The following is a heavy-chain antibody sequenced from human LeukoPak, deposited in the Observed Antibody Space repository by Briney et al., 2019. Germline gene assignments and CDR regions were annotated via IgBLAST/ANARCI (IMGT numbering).Heavy chain of an antibody. CDR1: GGSLSGYY. Sequence: SETLSLTCAVYGGSLSGYYWSWIRQPPGKGLEWIGETSHSGNTDYNPNLRSRVTISVDTSKNQFSLKLRSVTAADAAVYYCAKVRPRRQWLVRDAFDIWGQGTMVTVSP. V-gene: IGHV4-34*01. J-gene: IGHJ3*02. D-gene: IGHD6-19*01. CDR3: AKVRPRRQWLVRDAFDI. CDR2: TSHSGNT.